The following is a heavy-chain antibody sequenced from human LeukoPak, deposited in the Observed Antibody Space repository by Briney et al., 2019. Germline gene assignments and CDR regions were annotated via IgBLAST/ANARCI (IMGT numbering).Heavy chain of an antibody. CDR3: ATRTGITGTRGYYYGMDV. J-gene: IGHJ6*02. CDR1: GFTFSSYW. CDR2: ISPDGSTT. V-gene: IGHV3-74*01. D-gene: IGHD1-7*01. Sequence: PGGSLRLSCAASGFTFSSYWMHWVRQAPGKGLVWVSRISPDGSTTGHADSVKGRFTISRDTSKNTLYLQMNSLRAEDTAVYYCATRTGITGTRGYYYGMDVWGQGTTVTVSS.